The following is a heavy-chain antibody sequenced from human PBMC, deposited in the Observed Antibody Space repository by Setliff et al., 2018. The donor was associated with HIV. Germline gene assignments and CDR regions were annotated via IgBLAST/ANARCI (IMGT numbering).Heavy chain of an antibody. CDR3: ARGRTQWPNYNYFDP. V-gene: IGHV4-61*02. CDR2: LHLSGDT. D-gene: IGHD6-19*01. CDR1: GDSINSGTYY. J-gene: IGHJ5*02. Sequence: PSETLSLTCTVSGDSINSGTYYWSWIRQPAGKGLEWIGRLHLSGDTNYNPSLKSRVTMSIDTSKNQFSLKLSSLTAADTAVYYCARGRTQWPNYNYFDPWGPGTLVTVSS.